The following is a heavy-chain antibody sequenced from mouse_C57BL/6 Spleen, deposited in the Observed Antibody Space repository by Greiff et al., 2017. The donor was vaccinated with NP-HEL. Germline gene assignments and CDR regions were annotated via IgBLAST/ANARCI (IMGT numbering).Heavy chain of an antibody. CDR2: ISNGGGST. V-gene: IGHV5-12*01. Sequence: EVKLMESGGGLVQPGGSLKLSCAASGFTFSDYYMYWVRQTPEKRLEWVAYISNGGGSTYYPDTVKGRFTISRDNAKNTLYLQMSRLKSEDTAMYYCASGDYYAMDYWGQGTSVTVSS. CDR3: ASGDYYAMDY. J-gene: IGHJ4*01. CDR1: GFTFSDYY.